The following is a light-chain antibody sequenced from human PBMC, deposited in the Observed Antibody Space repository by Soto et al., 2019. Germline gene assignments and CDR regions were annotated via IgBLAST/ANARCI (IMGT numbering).Light chain of an antibody. CDR3: QQYGSSPFMYT. V-gene: IGKV3-20*01. CDR1: QSVSSSY. Sequence: EIVLTQSPGTLSLSPGERATLSCRASQSVSSSYLAWYQQKPGQAPRLLIYGASSRATGSPDRFSGSGSGTDFTLTISRLEPEDFAVYYCQQYGSSPFMYTFGQGTKLEIK. J-gene: IGKJ2*01. CDR2: GAS.